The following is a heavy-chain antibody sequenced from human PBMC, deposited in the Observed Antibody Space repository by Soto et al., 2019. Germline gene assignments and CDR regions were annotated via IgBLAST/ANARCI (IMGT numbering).Heavy chain of an antibody. V-gene: IGHV3-23*01. Sequence: PGGSLRLSCAGSGFTFSSYAMSWVRQAPGKGLEWVSAISGSGGSTYYADSVKGRFTISRDNSKNTLYLQMSGLRVEDTAVYYCAKDRLAGNFDYWGQGTQVTVSS. CDR2: ISGSGGST. J-gene: IGHJ4*02. CDR3: AKDRLAGNFDY. CDR1: GFTFSSYA.